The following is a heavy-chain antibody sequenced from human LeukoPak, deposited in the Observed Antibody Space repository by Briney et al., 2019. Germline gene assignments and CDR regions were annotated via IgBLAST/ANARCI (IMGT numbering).Heavy chain of an antibody. Sequence: PSQTLSLTCTVSGGSISSGGYYWSWIRQHPGKGLEWFGYIYYSGSTYYNPSLKSRVTISVDTSKNQFSLKLSSVTAADTAVYYCAREDGTDYYDNSYYFDYWGQGTLVTVSS. J-gene: IGHJ4*02. D-gene: IGHD3-22*01. CDR2: IYYSGST. CDR1: GGSISSGGYY. CDR3: AREDGTDYYDNSYYFDY. V-gene: IGHV4-31*03.